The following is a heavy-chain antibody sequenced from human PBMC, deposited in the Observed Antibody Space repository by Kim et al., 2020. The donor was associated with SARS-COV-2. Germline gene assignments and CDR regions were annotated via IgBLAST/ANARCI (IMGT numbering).Heavy chain of an antibody. CDR2: INHSGST. D-gene: IGHD2-15*01. Sequence: SETLSLTCAVYGGSFSGYYWSWIRQPPGKGLEWIGEINHSGSTNYNPSLKSRVTISVDTSKNQFSLKLSSVTAADTAVYYCASRLEGRYCSGGSCYSNFSWFDPWGQGTLVTVSS. V-gene: IGHV4-34*01. J-gene: IGHJ5*02. CDR3: ASRLEGRYCSGGSCYSNFSWFDP. CDR1: GGSFSGYY.